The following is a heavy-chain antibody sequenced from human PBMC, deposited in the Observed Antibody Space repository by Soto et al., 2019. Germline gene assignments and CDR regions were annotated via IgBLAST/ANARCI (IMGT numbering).Heavy chain of an antibody. CDR3: ARLNRSSGWYRYYYYYGMDV. Sequence: GESLKISCKGSGYSFTSYWISWVRQMPGKGLEWMGRIDPSDSYTNYSPSFQGHVTISADKSISTAYLQWSSLKASDTAMYYCARLNRSSGWYRYYYYYGMDVWGQGTTVTVSS. CDR2: IDPSDSYT. D-gene: IGHD6-19*01. V-gene: IGHV5-10-1*01. CDR1: GYSFTSYW. J-gene: IGHJ6*02.